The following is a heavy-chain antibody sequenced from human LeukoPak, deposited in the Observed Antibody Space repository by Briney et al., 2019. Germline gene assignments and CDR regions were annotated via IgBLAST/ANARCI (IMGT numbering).Heavy chain of an antibody. Sequence: SETLSLTCTFSGGSITSYYWSWIRQPPGKGLEWIGYIYYSGSTNYNPSLKSRVTISVDTSKNQFSLKLSSVTAADTAVYYCARRAYGSGYYYFDYWGQGALVTVSS. CDR1: GGSITSYY. J-gene: IGHJ4*02. CDR3: ARRAYGSGYYYFDY. D-gene: IGHD3-22*01. CDR2: IYYSGST. V-gene: IGHV4-59*01.